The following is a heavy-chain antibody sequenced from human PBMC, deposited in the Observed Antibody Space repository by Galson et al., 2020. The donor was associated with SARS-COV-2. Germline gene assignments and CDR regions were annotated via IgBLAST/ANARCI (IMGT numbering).Heavy chain of an antibody. D-gene: IGHD4-17*01. CDR2: IYPGASDT. CDR3: ARHGAGFGDSIYYYYYGLDV. CDR1: GYDFTNDW. J-gene: IGHJ6*02. V-gene: IGHV5-51*01. Sequence: HGESLKISCKGSGYDFTNDWIGWVRQMPGKGLERMGTIYPGASDTRYSPSFQGQVTLSADRSVSTAYLQWSSLKASDTAIYYCARHGAGFGDSIYYYYYGLDVWGQGTTVTVSS.